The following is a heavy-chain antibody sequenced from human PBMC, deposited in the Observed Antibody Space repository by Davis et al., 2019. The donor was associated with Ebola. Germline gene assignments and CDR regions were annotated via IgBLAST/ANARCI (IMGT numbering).Heavy chain of an antibody. CDR3: ARDAFSLSRYDTEDH. D-gene: IGHD3-9*01. J-gene: IGHJ4*02. CDR2: ISGSATST. V-gene: IGHV3-48*03. Sequence: GESLKISCAASGFTFSRYEMNWVRQAPGKGLEWVSYISGSATSTFYADSVKGRFTISRDHARDSLYLQMDSLRVEDTAIYYCARDAFSLSRYDTEDHWGQGTLVTVSS. CDR1: GFTFSRYE.